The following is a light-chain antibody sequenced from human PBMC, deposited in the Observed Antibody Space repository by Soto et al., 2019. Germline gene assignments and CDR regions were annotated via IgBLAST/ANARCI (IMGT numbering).Light chain of an antibody. Sequence: DIQMTQSPSSLSASVGDRVTITCQASQNINNYLNWYQQKPGRAPKLLIYAASSLQSGVPSRFSGSGSGTDFTLTIISLQPEDFASYYCQQIYTIPLTFGGGTKVDIK. CDR2: AAS. CDR1: QNINNY. CDR3: QQIYTIPLT. J-gene: IGKJ4*01. V-gene: IGKV1-39*01.